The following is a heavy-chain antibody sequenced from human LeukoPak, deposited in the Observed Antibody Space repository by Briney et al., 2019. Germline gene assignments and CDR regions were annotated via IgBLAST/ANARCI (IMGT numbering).Heavy chain of an antibody. CDR1: GFTFDDYG. J-gene: IGHJ4*01. Sequence: GGSLRLSCEASGFTFDDYGMSWVRQAPGKRLEGVSGISCSGGSTGYADSVKGRFTISRDNAKNSVYLRMNSLRAADTALYYCARDSKYCSGGSSYLRDFSGHRTRVTVSS. CDR2: ISCSGGST. V-gene: IGHV3-20*04. CDR3: ARDSKYCSGGSSYLRDF. D-gene: IGHD2-15*01.